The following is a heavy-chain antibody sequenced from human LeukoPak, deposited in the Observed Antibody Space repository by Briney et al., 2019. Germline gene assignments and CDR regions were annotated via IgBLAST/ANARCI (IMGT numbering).Heavy chain of an antibody. CDR2: VYSAGTT. CDR1: GFIVSHNT. J-gene: IGHJ4*02. V-gene: IGHV3-66*01. Sequence: GGSLRLSCAASGFIVSHNTMAWVRQAPGKGLEWVSLVYSAGTTYYADSVKGRYTISRDNSRNSLLLQMNNLRAEDTAVYYCAETRGYSGYDHIDSWGQGTLVTVSS. CDR3: AETRGYSGYDHIDS. D-gene: IGHD5-12*01.